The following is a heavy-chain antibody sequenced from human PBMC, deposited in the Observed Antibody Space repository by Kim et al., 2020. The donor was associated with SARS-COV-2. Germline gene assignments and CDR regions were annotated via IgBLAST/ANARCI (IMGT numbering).Heavy chain of an antibody. CDR3: ATSEWELHRGDY. CDR1: GFTFSDHY. Sequence: GGSLRLSCAASGFTFSDHYMDWVRQAPGKGLEWVGRTRNKANSYTTEYAASVKGRFTISRDDSKNSLYLQMNSLKTEDTAVYYCATSEWELHRGDYWGQGTLVTVSS. J-gene: IGHJ4*02. CDR2: TRNKANSYTT. D-gene: IGHD1-26*01. V-gene: IGHV3-72*01.